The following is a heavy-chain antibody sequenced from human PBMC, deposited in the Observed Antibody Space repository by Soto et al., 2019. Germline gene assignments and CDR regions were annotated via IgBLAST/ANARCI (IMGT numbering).Heavy chain of an antibody. CDR2: INDRGDTT. CDR1: GFTINRDA. Sequence: GSLRLSCAASGFTINRDALSWVRQAPAKGLEWVAAINDRGDTTHYADSVKGRFTISRDTSKNTLYLQMNTLRAEDTAVYYCAKDKPGTTSFDYWGRGTLVTVSS. D-gene: IGHD1-1*01. V-gene: IGHV3-23*01. CDR3: AKDKPGTTSFDY. J-gene: IGHJ4*02.